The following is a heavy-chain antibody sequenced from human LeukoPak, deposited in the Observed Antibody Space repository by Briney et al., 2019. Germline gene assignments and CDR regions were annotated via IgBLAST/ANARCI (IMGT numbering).Heavy chain of an antibody. J-gene: IGHJ4*02. V-gene: IGHV3-21*01. CDR2: ISSSSSYI. CDR1: GFTFSSYS. Sequence: TGGSLRLSCAASGFTFSSYSMNWVRQAPGKGMEWVSSISSSSSYIYYADSVKGRFTISRDNAKNSLYLQMNSLRAEDTAVYYCARVRSSGYYRMDYWGQGTLVTVSS. CDR3: ARVRSSGYYRMDY. D-gene: IGHD3-22*01.